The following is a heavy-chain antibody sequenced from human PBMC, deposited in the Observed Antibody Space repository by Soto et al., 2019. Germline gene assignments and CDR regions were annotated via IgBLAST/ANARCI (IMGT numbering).Heavy chain of an antibody. D-gene: IGHD1-1*01. CDR2: IYYSGST. CDR3: ARGTGLERWGDWFDP. J-gene: IGHJ5*02. CDR1: GGSISSYY. V-gene: IGHV4-59*01. Sequence: SETLSVTCTVSGGSISSYYWSWIRQPPGKGLEWIGYIYYSGSTNYNPSLKSRVTISVDASKNQFSLKLSSVTAADTAVYYCARGTGLERWGDWFDPWGQGTLVTVSS.